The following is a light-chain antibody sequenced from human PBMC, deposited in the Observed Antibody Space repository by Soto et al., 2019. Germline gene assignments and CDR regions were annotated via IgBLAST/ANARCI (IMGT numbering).Light chain of an antibody. CDR2: SNN. Sequence: QSVLTQPPSASGTPGQRVAISCSGSSSNIGVNTVNWYQQFPAAAPKLLIYSNNQRPSGVPERFSCSKSGTSASLAVNGRQSEDEADYYCAAWDDSLGALIFGAGTKLTVL. V-gene: IGLV1-44*01. CDR3: AAWDDSLGALI. J-gene: IGLJ2*01. CDR1: SSNIGVNT.